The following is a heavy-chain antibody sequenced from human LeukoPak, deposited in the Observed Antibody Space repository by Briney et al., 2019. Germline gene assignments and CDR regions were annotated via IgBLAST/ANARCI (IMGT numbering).Heavy chain of an antibody. Sequence: SETLSLTCTVSGGSISSYYWSWIRQPAGKGLEWIGRIYTSGSTNYNPSLKSRVTMSVDTSKNQFSLKLSSVTAADTAVYYCARTLYYYDSSEADAFDIWGQGTMVTVSS. V-gene: IGHV4-4*07. J-gene: IGHJ3*02. CDR2: IYTSGST. D-gene: IGHD3-22*01. CDR3: ARTLYYYDSSEADAFDI. CDR1: GGSISSYY.